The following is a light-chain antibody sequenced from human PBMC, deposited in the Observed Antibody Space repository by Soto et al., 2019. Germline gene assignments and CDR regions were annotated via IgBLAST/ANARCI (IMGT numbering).Light chain of an antibody. J-gene: IGKJ1*01. CDR3: QQYGSSPVT. Sequence: EIVLTQSPGTLSLSPGERATLSCRASQSVSSSYLAWYQQKPGQPPRLLIYGASNRATGIPDRFSGSGSGTDFTLTISRLEPEDFAVYYCQQYGSSPVTFGQGTKVEIK. V-gene: IGKV3-20*01. CDR1: QSVSSSY. CDR2: GAS.